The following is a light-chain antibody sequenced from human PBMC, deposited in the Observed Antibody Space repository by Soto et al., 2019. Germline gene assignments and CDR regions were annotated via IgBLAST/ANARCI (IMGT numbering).Light chain of an antibody. CDR1: QSVTSRY. CDR2: GIS. J-gene: IGKJ5*01. Sequence: ENVLTQSPGTLSLSPGEGATLSCRATQSVTSRYFAWYQQKPGQAPRLLIYGISSRATDIPDRFSGSGSGTDYTLTISRLEPEDFAVYYCQQRSNWPITFGQGTRLEIK. CDR3: QQRSNWPIT. V-gene: IGKV3D-20*02.